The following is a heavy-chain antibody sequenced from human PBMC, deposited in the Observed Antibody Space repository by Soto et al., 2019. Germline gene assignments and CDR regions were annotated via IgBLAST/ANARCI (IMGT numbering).Heavy chain of an antibody. CDR1: GLTVSNNY. CDR3: ARDPRKGYRSSWYVPYFDY. D-gene: IGHD6-13*01. V-gene: IGHV3-66*01. J-gene: IGHJ4*02. Sequence: PGGSLRLSCAASGLTVSNNYMSWVRQAPGKGLEWVSVISGGGSTDYGDSVKGRFTISRDNSKNMLHLQMNSLRAEDTAVYYCARDPRKGYRSSWYVPYFDYWGQGA. CDR2: ISGGGST.